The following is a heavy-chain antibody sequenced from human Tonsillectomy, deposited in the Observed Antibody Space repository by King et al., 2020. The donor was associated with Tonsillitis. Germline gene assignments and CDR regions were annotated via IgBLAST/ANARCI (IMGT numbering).Heavy chain of an antibody. CDR1: GCTFSKYG. J-gene: IGHJ4*02. V-gene: IGHV3-33*08. CDR3: ARDSCGGDCYYFDY. CDR2: IWYDGTNK. Sequence: VQLVESGGGVVQPGRSLRLSCAASGCTFSKYGMHWVRQAPGKGLEWVAVIWYDGTNKDYTDSLKGRFTISRDNSKNTLYLQMNRLRAEDTAVYYCARDSCGGDCYYFDYWGQGTLVTASS. D-gene: IGHD2-21*02.